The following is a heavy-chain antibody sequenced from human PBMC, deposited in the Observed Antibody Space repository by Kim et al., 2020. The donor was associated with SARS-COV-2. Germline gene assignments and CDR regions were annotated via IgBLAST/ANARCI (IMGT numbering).Heavy chain of an antibody. Sequence: GGSLRLSCAVYGFTFNNAWMSWVRQAPGKGLEWVALIKTKTDGGTTDYAAPVKGRFTIARDDSKNTLYLQMNSLITDDTAVYFCTTEWSYSVPPDYWGQGPLVTVSS. CDR1: GFTFNNAW. D-gene: IGHD1-26*01. J-gene: IGHJ4*02. V-gene: IGHV3-15*01. CDR3: TTEWSYSVPPDY. CDR2: IKTKTDGGTT.